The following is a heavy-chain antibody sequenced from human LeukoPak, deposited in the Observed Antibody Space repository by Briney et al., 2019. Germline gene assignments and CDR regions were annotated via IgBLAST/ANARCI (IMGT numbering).Heavy chain of an antibody. Sequence: ASVKVSCKASGYTFTSYGMSWVRQAPGQGLEWMGWISVYNGNTKYVQKFQGRVTMTTDTSTRTAYMELRSLRSDDTAVYYCARHTGSLYDFWSGYIDYWGQGTLVTVSS. CDR2: ISVYNGNT. V-gene: IGHV1-18*01. J-gene: IGHJ4*02. CDR3: ARHTGSLYDFWSGYIDY. CDR1: GYTFTSYG. D-gene: IGHD3-3*01.